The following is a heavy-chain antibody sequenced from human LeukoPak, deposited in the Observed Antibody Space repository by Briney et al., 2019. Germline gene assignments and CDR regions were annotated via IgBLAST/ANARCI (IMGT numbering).Heavy chain of an antibody. CDR1: GFTFSHHA. CDR2: ISYDGNNK. Sequence: PGGSLRLSCAASGFTFSHHAMHWVRRSPGKGLEWAAVISYDGNNKYYANSVKGRFTISRDNSENMLYLQMNSLRPEDTAVYYCARDIVAGTPDYFDHWSPGTLVTVSS. CDR3: ARDIVAGTPDYFDH. V-gene: IGHV3-30*03. J-gene: IGHJ4*02. D-gene: IGHD1/OR15-1a*01.